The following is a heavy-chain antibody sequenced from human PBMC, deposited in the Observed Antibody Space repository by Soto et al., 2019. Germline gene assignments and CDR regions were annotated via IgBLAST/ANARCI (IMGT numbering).Heavy chain of an antibody. D-gene: IGHD3-3*01. Sequence: SETLSLTCAVYGGPFSGYYWSWIRQPPGKGLEWIGEINHSGLTNYNPSLKSRVTISVDTSKYQFSLNLSSVSAADTAVYYCARDLKNYVLWSGRNTGDAFDILGQGTMVTGSS. V-gene: IGHV4-34*01. J-gene: IGHJ3*02. CDR2: INHSGLT. CDR3: ARDLKNYVLWSGRNTGDAFDI. CDR1: GGPFSGYY.